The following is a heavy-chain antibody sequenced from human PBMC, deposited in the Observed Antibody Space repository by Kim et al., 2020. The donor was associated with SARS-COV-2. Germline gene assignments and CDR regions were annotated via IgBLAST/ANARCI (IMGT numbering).Heavy chain of an antibody. D-gene: IGHD3-10*01. CDR2: ISSSSSTI. CDR3: ARDSTLMVRGVIITYDYFDY. Sequence: GGSLRLSCAASGFTFSSYSMNWVRQAPGKGLEWVSYISSSSSTIYYADSVKGRFTISRDNAKNSLYLQMNSLRDEDTAVYYCARDSTLMVRGVIITYDYFDYWGQGTLVTVSS. CDR1: GFTFSSYS. J-gene: IGHJ4*02. V-gene: IGHV3-48*02.